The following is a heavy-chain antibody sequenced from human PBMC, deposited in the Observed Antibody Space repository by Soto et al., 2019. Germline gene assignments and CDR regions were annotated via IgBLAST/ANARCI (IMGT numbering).Heavy chain of an antibody. D-gene: IGHD4-17*01. Sequence: QVQLVESGGGVVQPGRSLRLTCAASGFTLSNYGMHWVRQAPGKGLEWVAVISYDGSNKYYADSVKGRFTISRDNSKNTLYLQMNSLRAEDTAVYYCAKDRGYGDLRLGYGMDVWGQGTTVTVSS. CDR1: GFTLSNYG. CDR2: ISYDGSNK. CDR3: AKDRGYGDLRLGYGMDV. V-gene: IGHV3-30*18. J-gene: IGHJ6*02.